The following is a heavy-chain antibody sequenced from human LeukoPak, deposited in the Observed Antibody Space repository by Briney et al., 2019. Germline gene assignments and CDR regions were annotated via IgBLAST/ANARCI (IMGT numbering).Heavy chain of an antibody. CDR2: ISGSGGST. J-gene: IGHJ4*02. CDR3: AKDPRYCSSTSCYYGRYFDY. Sequence: PGGSLRLSCAASGFTFSSYAMSWVRQAPGKGLEWVSAISGSGGSTYYADPVKGRFTISRDNSKNTLYLQMNSLRAEDTAVYYCAKDPRYCSSTSCYYGRYFDYWGQGTLVTVSS. V-gene: IGHV3-23*01. CDR1: GFTFSSYA. D-gene: IGHD2-2*01.